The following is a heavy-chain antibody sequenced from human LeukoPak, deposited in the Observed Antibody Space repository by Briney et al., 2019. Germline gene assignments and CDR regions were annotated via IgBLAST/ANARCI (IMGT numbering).Heavy chain of an antibody. Sequence: ASVKVSCKASGYTFTSYGISWVRQAPGQGLEWMGWISAYNGNTNYAQKLQGRVTMTTDTSTSTAYMELRSLRSDDTAVYYCARSVYYYDSSGDAFDIRGQGTMVTVSS. CDR3: ARSVYYYDSSGDAFDI. CDR2: ISAYNGNT. CDR1: GYTFTSYG. V-gene: IGHV1-18*01. D-gene: IGHD3-22*01. J-gene: IGHJ3*02.